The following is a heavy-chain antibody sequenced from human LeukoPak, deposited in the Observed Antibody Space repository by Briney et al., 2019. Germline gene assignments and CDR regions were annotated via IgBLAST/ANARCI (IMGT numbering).Heavy chain of an antibody. CDR3: AKIHGFCSGGSCYPFYYFDY. CDR1: GFTFSSYA. Sequence: PGRSLRLSCATSGFTFSSYATHWVRQAPGKGLEWVAVISHDGSYRYYADSVKGRFTISRDNSKNTLCLQMNGLRAEDTAVYYCAKIHGFCSGGSCYPFYYFDYWGQGTLVTVSS. D-gene: IGHD2-15*01. J-gene: IGHJ4*02. CDR2: ISHDGSYR. V-gene: IGHV3-30*18.